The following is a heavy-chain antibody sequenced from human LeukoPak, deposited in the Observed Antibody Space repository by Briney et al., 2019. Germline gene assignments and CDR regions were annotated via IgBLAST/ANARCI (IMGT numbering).Heavy chain of an antibody. CDR1: GFTFSSYG. J-gene: IGHJ4*02. Sequence: GGSLRLSCAASGFTFSSYGMHWVRQAPGKGLEWVAVISYDGSNKYYADSMKGRFTISRDNSKNTLYLQMNSLRAEDTAVYYCAKEFLSFSFDYWGQGTLVTVSS. CDR3: AKEFLSFSFDY. CDR2: ISYDGSNK. V-gene: IGHV3-30*18.